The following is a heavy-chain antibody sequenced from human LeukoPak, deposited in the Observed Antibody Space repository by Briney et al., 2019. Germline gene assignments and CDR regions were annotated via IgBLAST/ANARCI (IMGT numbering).Heavy chain of an antibody. CDR1: GFTFSSYS. D-gene: IGHD2-15*01. J-gene: IGHJ4*02. Sequence: GGSLRLSCAASGFTFSSYSMNWVRQAPGKGLEWVSSISSSSSYIYYAGSVKGRFTISRDNAKNSLYLQMNSLRAEDTAVYYCARERVYCSGGSCYSHYFDYWGQGTLVTVSS. V-gene: IGHV3-21*01. CDR3: ARERVYCSGGSCYSHYFDY. CDR2: ISSSSSYI.